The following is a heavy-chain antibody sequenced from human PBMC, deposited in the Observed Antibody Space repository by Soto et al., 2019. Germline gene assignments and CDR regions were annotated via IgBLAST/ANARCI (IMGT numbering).Heavy chain of an antibody. V-gene: IGHV1-24*01. D-gene: IGHD6-13*01. Sequence: ASVKVSCKVSGYTLTELSMHWVRQAPGKGLEWMGGFDPEDGETIYAQKFQGRVTMTEDTSTDTAYMKLSSLRSEDTAVYYCATLSPYSSSWYEVHRWFDPWGQGTLVTVSS. CDR2: FDPEDGET. CDR3: ATLSPYSSSWYEVHRWFDP. J-gene: IGHJ5*02. CDR1: GYTLTELS.